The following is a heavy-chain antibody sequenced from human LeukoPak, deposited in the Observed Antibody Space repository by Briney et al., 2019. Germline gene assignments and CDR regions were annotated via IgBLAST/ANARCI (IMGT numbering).Heavy chain of an antibody. V-gene: IGHV3-15*01. CDR1: GFTFTNAW. J-gene: IGHJ4*02. Sequence: PGGTLRLSCAASGFTFTNAWKSGLRQAPARGVEGVGRIKSKSDGGTTDYAAHVKGRFTISRDKKKNTLNLNMNSAADEDTAVYYCTNTVVVVASTGFDYWGQGTLVTVSS. CDR3: TNTVVVVASTGFDY. CDR2: IKSKSDGGTT. D-gene: IGHD2-15*01.